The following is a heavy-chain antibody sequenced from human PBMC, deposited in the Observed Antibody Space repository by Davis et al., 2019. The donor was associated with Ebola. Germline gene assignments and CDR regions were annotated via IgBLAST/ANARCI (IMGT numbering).Heavy chain of an antibody. CDR1: GFRFSSYV. J-gene: IGHJ3*02. D-gene: IGHD2-2*02. CDR2: IGGSGDTA. CDR3: ARGHCSTASCFTAFDI. V-gene: IGHV3-23*01. Sequence: GGSLRLSCVASGFRFSSYVMGWVRQAPGKGLEWVSRIGGSGDTADYGDSVRGRFTISRDNSKNTLYLQMISLRAEDTATYYCARGHCSTASCFTAFDIWGQGTMVTVSS.